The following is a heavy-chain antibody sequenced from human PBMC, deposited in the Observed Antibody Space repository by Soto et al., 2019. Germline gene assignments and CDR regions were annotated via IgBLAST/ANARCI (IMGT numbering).Heavy chain of an antibody. CDR2: ISAVDGQI. CDR3: ARGFRDPSFSGFDY. V-gene: IGHV1-3*01. J-gene: IGHJ4*02. CDR1: GYTFTNYP. Sequence: QVQLVQSGTEVRKPGASVKLSCRASGYTFTNYPLHWVRQAPGQRPQWLGWISAVDGQIKYSQKFQGRVTLTTDTSASTTYMELSSLRSDDKAMYYCARGFRDPSFSGFDYWGQGALVTVSS. D-gene: IGHD2-21*02.